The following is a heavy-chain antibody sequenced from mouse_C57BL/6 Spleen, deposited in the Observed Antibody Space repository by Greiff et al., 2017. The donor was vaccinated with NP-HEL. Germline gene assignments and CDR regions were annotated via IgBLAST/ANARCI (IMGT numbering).Heavy chain of an antibody. J-gene: IGHJ1*03. CDR2: ISNGGGST. CDR3: ARLYYYGSSPHWYFEG. D-gene: IGHD1-1*01. Sequence: EVKLVESGGGLVQPGGSLKLSCAASGFTFSDYYMYWVRQTPEKRLEWVAYISNGGGSTYYPDTVKGRFTISRDNAKNTLYLQMSRLKSEDTAMYYCARLYYYGSSPHWYFEGWGTGTTVTVSS. CDR1: GFTFSDYY. V-gene: IGHV5-12*01.